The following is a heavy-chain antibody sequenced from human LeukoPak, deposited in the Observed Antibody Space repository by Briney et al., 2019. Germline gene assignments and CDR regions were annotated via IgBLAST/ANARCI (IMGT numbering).Heavy chain of an antibody. D-gene: IGHD4-17*01. CDR1: GYTFTGYY. CDR2: INPSGGST. J-gene: IGHJ3*02. Sequence: ASVKVSCKASGYTFTGYYMHWVRQAPGQGLEWMGIINPSGGSTTYAQKFQGRVTMTRDTSTSTVYMELSSLRSEDTAVYYCATSPGRDDYGDFGGNDAFDIWGQGTMVTVSS. CDR3: ATSPGRDDYGDFGGNDAFDI. V-gene: IGHV1-46*01.